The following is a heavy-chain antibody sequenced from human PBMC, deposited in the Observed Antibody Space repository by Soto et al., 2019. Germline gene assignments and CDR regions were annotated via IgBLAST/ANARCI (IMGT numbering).Heavy chain of an antibody. D-gene: IGHD2-15*01. J-gene: IGHJ3*02. CDR1: GYTFTSYG. CDR2: ISAYNGNT. V-gene: IGHV1-18*01. Sequence: ASVKVSCKASGYTFTSYGISWVRQAPGQGLEWMEWISAYNGNTNYAQKLQGRVTMTTDTSTSTAYMELRSLRSDDTAVYYCARDPKVVFHPAKDAFDICGQGTMVPSPQ. CDR3: ARDPKVVFHPAKDAFDI.